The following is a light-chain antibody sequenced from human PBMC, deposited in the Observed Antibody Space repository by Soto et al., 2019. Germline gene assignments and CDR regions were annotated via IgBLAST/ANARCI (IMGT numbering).Light chain of an antibody. V-gene: IGKV3-15*01. Sequence: EIVMTQSPATLSLSPGERATLSCRASQSVSSNLAWYQQKPGQAPRRLIYGAAPRATGIPARFSGSGSGTEFTLTIGSLQSEDFAVYYCQQYNSWPYTFGQGTKLEIK. CDR1: QSVSSN. J-gene: IGKJ2*01. CDR3: QQYNSWPYT. CDR2: GAA.